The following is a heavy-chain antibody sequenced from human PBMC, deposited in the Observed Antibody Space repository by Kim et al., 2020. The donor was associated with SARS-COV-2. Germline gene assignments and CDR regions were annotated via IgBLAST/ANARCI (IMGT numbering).Heavy chain of an antibody. V-gene: IGHV3-30*04. CDR2: ISYDGSNK. Sequence: GGSLRLSCAASGFTFSSYAMHWVRQAPGKGLEWVAVISYDGSNKYYADSVKGRFTISRDNSKNTLYLQMNSLRAEDTAVYYCARDGIYYGSGSLSDYWG. CDR3: ARDGIYYGSGSLSDY. D-gene: IGHD3-10*01. CDR1: GFTFSSYA. J-gene: IGHJ4*01.